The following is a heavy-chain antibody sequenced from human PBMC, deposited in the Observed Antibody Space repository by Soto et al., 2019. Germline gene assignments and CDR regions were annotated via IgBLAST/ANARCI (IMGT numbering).Heavy chain of an antibody. J-gene: IGHJ6*02. V-gene: IGHV4-4*02. Sequence: SETLSLTCAVSGGSISSSNWWSWVRQPPGKGLEWIGEIYHSGSTNYNPSLKSRVTISVDKSKNQFSLKLSSVTAADTAVYYCVRGYSYGLYYGIDVRAQRTTVTGSS. CDR1: GGSISSSNW. D-gene: IGHD5-18*01. CDR2: IYHSGST. CDR3: VRGYSYGLYYGIDV.